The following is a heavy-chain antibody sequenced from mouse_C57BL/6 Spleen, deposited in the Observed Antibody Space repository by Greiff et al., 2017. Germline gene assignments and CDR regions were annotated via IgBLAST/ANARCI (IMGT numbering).Heavy chain of an antibody. D-gene: IGHD2-3*01. CDR2: IWTGGGT. CDR3: AGYDGYYEGFAY. V-gene: IGHV2-9-1*01. CDR1: GFSLTSYA. Sequence: VKLMESGPGLVAPSQSLSITCTVSGFSLTSYAISWVRQPPGKGLEWLGVIWTGGGTNYNSALKSRLSISKDNSKSQVFLKMNSLQTDDTARYYCAGYDGYYEGFAYWGQGTLVTVSA. J-gene: IGHJ3*01.